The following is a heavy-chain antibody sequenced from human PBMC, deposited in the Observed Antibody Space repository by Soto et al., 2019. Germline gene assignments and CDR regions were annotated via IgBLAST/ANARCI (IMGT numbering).Heavy chain of an antibody. CDR3: VKHPVFTASYYSYDMDV. Sequence: GGSLRLSCAASGFTFSTYPMSWVRQAPGKGLEWVSGISGSGIGTYYTDSVKGRFTISRDNSKNTVFLQMNSLRDEDTAVYYCVKHPVFTASYYSYDMDVSGPGTMLTVS. V-gene: IGHV3-23*01. CDR2: ISGSGIGT. D-gene: IGHD2-21*01. J-gene: IGHJ6*02. CDR1: GFTFSTYP.